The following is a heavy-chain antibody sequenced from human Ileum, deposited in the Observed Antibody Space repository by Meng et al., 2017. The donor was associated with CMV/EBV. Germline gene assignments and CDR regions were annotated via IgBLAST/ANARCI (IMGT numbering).Heavy chain of an antibody. Sequence: SGFTFSSYGMHWIRQAPGKGLEWVTFIRYDGSDEYYAKSVRGRFTISRDNSKNTLDLQMNSLRVEDTAVYYCAKNGGSRSYWYFDLWGRGTLVTVSS. CDR1: GFTFSSYG. D-gene: IGHD1-26*01. V-gene: IGHV3-30*02. J-gene: IGHJ2*01. CDR2: IRYDGSDE. CDR3: AKNGGSRSYWYFDL.